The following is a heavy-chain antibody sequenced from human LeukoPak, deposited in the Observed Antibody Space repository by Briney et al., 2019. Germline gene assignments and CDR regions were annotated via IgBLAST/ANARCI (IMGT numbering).Heavy chain of an antibody. V-gene: IGHV5-51*01. CDR3: ARPIDSSGYLFDY. CDR1: GYSFTSYW. J-gene: IGHJ4*02. CDR2: IYPGDSDT. D-gene: IGHD3-22*01. Sequence: LGESLKISCKGSGYSFTSYWIGWVRQMPGKGLEWMGIIYPGDSDTRYSPSFQGQVTISADKSISTAYLQWSSLKASDTAMYYCARPIDSSGYLFDYWGQGTLVTVSS.